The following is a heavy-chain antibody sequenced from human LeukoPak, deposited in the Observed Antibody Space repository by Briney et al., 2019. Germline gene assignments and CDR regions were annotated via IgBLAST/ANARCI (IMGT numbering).Heavy chain of an antibody. V-gene: IGHV3-74*01. CDR2: INSDGSST. CDR3: ARDGYYYDSSGYYRYFDY. J-gene: IGHJ4*02. D-gene: IGHD3-22*01. CDR1: GFTFSSYW. Sequence: PGGSLRLSCAASGFTFSSYWMHWVRQAPGKGLVWVSRINSDGSSTSCADSVKGRFTISRDNAKNTLYLQMNSLRAEDTAVYYCARDGYYYDSSGYYRYFDYWGQGTLVTVSS.